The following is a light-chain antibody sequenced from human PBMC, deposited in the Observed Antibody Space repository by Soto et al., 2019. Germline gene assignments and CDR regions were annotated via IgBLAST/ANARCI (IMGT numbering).Light chain of an antibody. CDR2: DVP. J-gene: IGLJ1*01. CDR1: SSDVGGYNY. V-gene: IGLV2-14*03. Sequence: QSALTQPASVSGSPGQWTTISCTGTSSDVGGYNYVSWYQHHPGKAPKLMIYDVPNRPSGVSNRFSGSKSGNTASLTISGLQSEDEADYYCSSYTSSNSYVFGTGTKLTVL. CDR3: SSYTSSNSYV.